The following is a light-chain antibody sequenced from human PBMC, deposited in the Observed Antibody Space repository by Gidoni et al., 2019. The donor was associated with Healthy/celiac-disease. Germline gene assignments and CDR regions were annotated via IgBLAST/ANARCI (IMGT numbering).Light chain of an antibody. CDR1: QSIGSS. Sequence: EIVLIQSPDFQSVTPKEQVTITCRASQSIGSSLHYYQQKPDHSPNLLINYAAHSFSRVPSRFCSSGSGADFTITINSLEAEDAATYYCRQSSSLPGTFXQXTKVEIK. J-gene: IGKJ1*01. CDR3: RQSSSLPGT. CDR2: YAA. V-gene: IGKV6-21*01.